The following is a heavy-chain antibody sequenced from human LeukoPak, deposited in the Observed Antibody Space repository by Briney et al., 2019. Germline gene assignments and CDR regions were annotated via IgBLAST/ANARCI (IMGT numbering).Heavy chain of an antibody. CDR1: GFSLNTHGVG. CDR3: VRCDYDAAPRFDY. CDR2: VYWDDDK. Sequence: SGPTLVKPTQTLTLTCTFSGFSLNTHGVGVGWFRQPPRRAPEWLALVYWDDDKRYRPSLRSRLTITKDTSKNQAVLTMINMDPVDTATYYCVRCDYDAAPRFDYWGQGILVTVSS. J-gene: IGHJ4*02. V-gene: IGHV2-5*02. D-gene: IGHD4/OR15-4a*01.